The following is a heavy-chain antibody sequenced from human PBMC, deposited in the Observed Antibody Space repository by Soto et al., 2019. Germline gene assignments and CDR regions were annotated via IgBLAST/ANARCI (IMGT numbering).Heavy chain of an antibody. CDR1: GYSFTDYG. J-gene: IGHJ4*02. CDR3: ARGRGCYIHSSGYTHNYLDS. CDR2: LNVYSGTP. V-gene: IGHV1-18*01. D-gene: IGHD3-22*01. Sequence: QVHLVQSGSDVKTTGAAVKVSCKASGYSFTDYGVSWVRQAPGQGLEWMGWLNVYSGTPNYLPKFQSRVTMTADTSTSTLYMELRSLRSEDTAVYYCARGRGCYIHSSGYTHNYLDSLGQGTLVTVSS.